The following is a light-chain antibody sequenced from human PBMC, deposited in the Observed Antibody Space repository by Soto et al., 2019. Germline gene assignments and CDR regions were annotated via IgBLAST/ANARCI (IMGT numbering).Light chain of an antibody. CDR1: QSVSSGY. V-gene: IGKV3-20*01. Sequence: EIVLTQSPGTLSLSPGERATLSCRASQSVSSGYLAWYQQKPGQAPRLLIYAASSRATGIPDRVSGSGSGTDFTLTISRLEPEDFAVYYCQQYGTSPLTFGGGTKVEIK. CDR3: QQYGTSPLT. J-gene: IGKJ4*01. CDR2: AAS.